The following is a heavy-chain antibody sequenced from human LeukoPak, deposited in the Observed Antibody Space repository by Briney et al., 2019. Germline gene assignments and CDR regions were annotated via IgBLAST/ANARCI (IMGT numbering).Heavy chain of an antibody. Sequence: GGSLRLSCAASGFTFSSYGMSWVRQAPGKGLEWVAVISGGGGNAVYADSVKGRFTISRDNSKNTLYLQMDSLRAEDTAVYFCAKAQRSGEYNSGWGTFDIWGQGTMVTVSS. V-gene: IGHV3-23*01. J-gene: IGHJ3*02. CDR1: GFTFSSYG. CDR2: ISGGGGNA. CDR3: AKAQRSGEYNSGWGTFDI. D-gene: IGHD5-18*01.